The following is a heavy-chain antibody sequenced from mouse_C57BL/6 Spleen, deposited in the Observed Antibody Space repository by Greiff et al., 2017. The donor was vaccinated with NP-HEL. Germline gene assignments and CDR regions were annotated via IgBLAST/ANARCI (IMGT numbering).Heavy chain of an antibody. J-gene: IGHJ4*01. D-gene: IGHD4-1*01. CDR2: ISYSGST. CDR1: GYSITSDY. CDR3: ARYKRLGEEGDYYAMDY. Sequence: EVQLQQSGPGLAKPSQTLSLTCSVTGYSITSDYWNWIRKFPGNKLEYMGYISYSGSTYYNLSLKSRISITRDTSKNQYYLQLNSVTTEDTATYYCARYKRLGEEGDYYAMDYWGQGTSVTVSS. V-gene: IGHV3-8*01.